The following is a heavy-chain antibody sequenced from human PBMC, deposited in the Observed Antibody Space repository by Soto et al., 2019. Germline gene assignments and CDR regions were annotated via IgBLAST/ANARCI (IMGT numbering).Heavy chain of an antibody. CDR2: INPSGDSR. D-gene: IGHD6-19*01. CDR1: GFSFSDYF. Sequence: ASVKVSCKASGFSFSDYFMHWVRQAPGQGLEWMGIINPSGDSRNYAQKFQGRVTITRDTSTSTVYMDLSSLRYEDTAVYYCARLRSGWSIDYWGQGALVTVSS. CDR3: ARLRSGWSIDY. J-gene: IGHJ4*02. V-gene: IGHV1-46*01.